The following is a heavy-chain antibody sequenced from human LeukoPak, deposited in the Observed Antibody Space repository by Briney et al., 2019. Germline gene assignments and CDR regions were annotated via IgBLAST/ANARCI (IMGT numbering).Heavy chain of an antibody. CDR2: IYSGGST. J-gene: IGHJ4*02. CDR1: GFTVSSNY. V-gene: IGHV3-66*01. Sequence: TGRSLRLSCAASGFTVSSNYMSWVRQAPGKGLEWVSVIYSGGSTYYADSVKGRFTISRDNSKNTLYLQMNSLRAEDTAVYYCARDGGQDGYNFDYFDYWGQGTLVTVSS. D-gene: IGHD5-24*01. CDR3: ARDGGQDGYNFDYFDY.